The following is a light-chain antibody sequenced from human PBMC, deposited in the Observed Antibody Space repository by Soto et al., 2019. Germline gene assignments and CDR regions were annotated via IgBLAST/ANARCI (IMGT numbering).Light chain of an antibody. CDR1: SSNIGSNY. V-gene: IGLV1-47*02. J-gene: IGLJ3*02. Sequence: QSVLTQPPSASGTPGQRVTISCSGSSSNIGSNYVYWYQQLPGTAPKLLIYSNNQRPSGVPDRFPGSKSGTSASLAISGLRSEDEADYYCAAWDDSLSGWVFGGGTKLTVL. CDR3: AAWDDSLSGWV. CDR2: SNN.